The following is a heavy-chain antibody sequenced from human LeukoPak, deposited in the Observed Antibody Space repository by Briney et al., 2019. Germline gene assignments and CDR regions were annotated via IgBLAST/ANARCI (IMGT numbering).Heavy chain of an antibody. Sequence: SETLSLTCTVSGGPRSSGSYYWSWIRQPAGKGLEWIGRIYASGSTNYNPSLRNRVTISVDTSKNQFSLKLRSVTAADTAVYYCASSQAGDFDYWGQGNLVTVSS. D-gene: IGHD6-13*01. CDR2: IYASGST. V-gene: IGHV4-61*02. J-gene: IGHJ4*02. CDR1: GGPRSSGSYY. CDR3: ASSQAGDFDY.